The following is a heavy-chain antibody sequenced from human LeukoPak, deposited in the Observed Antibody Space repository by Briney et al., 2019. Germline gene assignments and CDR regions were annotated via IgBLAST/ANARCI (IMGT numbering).Heavy chain of an antibody. Sequence: GGSLRLSCAASGFTFSSYSMNWVRQAPGKGLEWVSSISSTSSYICYADSVKGRFTISRDNAKNSLYLQMNSLRAEDTAVYYCARDPHYYGSGTPGYFDYWGQGTLVTVSS. V-gene: IGHV3-21*06. CDR1: GFTFSSYS. CDR2: ISSTSSYI. CDR3: ARDPHYYGSGTPGYFDY. J-gene: IGHJ4*02. D-gene: IGHD3-10*01.